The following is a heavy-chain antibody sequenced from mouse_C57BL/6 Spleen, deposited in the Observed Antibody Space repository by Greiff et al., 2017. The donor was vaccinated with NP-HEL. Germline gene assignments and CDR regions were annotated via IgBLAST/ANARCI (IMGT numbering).Heavy chain of an antibody. CDR3: ARDWGSYFDY. V-gene: IGHV5-4*01. J-gene: IGHJ2*01. CDR1: GFTFSSYA. D-gene: IGHD1-1*01. Sequence: EVQVVESGGGLVKPGGSLKLSCAASGFTFSSYAMSWVRQTPEKRLEWVATISDGGSYTYYPDNVKGRFTISRDNAKNNLYLQMSHLKSEDTAMYYCARDWGSYFDYWGQSTTLTVSS. CDR2: ISDGGSYT.